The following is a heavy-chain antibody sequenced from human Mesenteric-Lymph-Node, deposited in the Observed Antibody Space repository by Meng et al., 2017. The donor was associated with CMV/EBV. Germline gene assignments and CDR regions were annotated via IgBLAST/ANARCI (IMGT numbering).Heavy chain of an antibody. V-gene: IGHV4-39*07. D-gene: IGHD3-3*01. J-gene: IGHJ4*02. CDR2: IYYSGNA. Sequence: GSLRLSCTVSGGSISNSNYYWGWIRQPPGKGLDWIANIYYSGNAYYNPSLKSRVTISVDTSKNQFSLKLSSVTAADTAVYYCARALRQYDDFWSGYYTPFDYWGQGTLVTVSS. CDR3: ARALRQYDDFWSGYYTPFDY. CDR1: GGSISNSNYY.